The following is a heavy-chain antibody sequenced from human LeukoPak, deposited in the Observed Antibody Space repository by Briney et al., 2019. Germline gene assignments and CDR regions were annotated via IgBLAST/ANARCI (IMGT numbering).Heavy chain of an antibody. J-gene: IGHJ4*02. CDR3: ARPFDPGNYYDSSGSFVY. CDR2: ISYDGSNK. D-gene: IGHD3-22*01. CDR1: GFTFSSYA. Sequence: GGSLRLSCAASGFTFSSYAMHWVRQAPGKGLEWVAVISYDGSNKYYADSVKGRFTISRDNSKNTLYVQINSLRAEDTAVHYCARPFDPGNYYDSSGSFVYWGQGTLATVSS. V-gene: IGHV3-30*04.